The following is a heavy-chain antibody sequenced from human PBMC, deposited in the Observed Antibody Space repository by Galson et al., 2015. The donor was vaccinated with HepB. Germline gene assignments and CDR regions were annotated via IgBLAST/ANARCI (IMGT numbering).Heavy chain of an antibody. J-gene: IGHJ4*02. CDR3: ARGAGYPFDY. CDR2: ISSSSSYT. Sequence: SLRLSCAASGFTFSDYYMSWIRQAPGKGLEWVSYISSSSSYTNYADSVKGRFTISRDNAKNPLYLQMNSLRAEDTAVYYCARGAGYPFDYWGQGTLVTVSS. V-gene: IGHV3-11*05. CDR1: GFTFSDYY. D-gene: IGHD2-15*01.